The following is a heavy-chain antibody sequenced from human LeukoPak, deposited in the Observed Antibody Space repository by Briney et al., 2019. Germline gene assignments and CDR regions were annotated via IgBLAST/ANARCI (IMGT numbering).Heavy chain of an antibody. CDR3: ARERLLNHYFDY. D-gene: IGHD3-22*01. CDR1: GYTFTSYD. Sequence: GASVKVSCKASGYTFTSYDINWVRQATGQGLEWMGWMNPNSGNTGYAQKFQGRVTMTRNTSISTAYMELSRLRSDDTAVYYCARERLLNHYFDYWGQGTLVTVSS. J-gene: IGHJ4*02. CDR2: MNPNSGNT. V-gene: IGHV1-8*01.